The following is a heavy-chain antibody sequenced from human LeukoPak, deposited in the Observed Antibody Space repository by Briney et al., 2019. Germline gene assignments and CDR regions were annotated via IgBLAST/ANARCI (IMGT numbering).Heavy chain of an antibody. CDR3: ARHRITRGQFDY. CDR1: GGSISSGSYY. D-gene: IGHD7-27*01. J-gene: IGHJ4*02. Sequence: PSETLSLTCTVSGGSISSGSYYWGWIRQPPGKGLEWIGSIYYSGSTYYNPSLKSRVTISVDTSKNQFSLKLSSVTAADTAVYYCARHRITRGQFDYWGQGTLVTVSS. V-gene: IGHV4-39*01. CDR2: IYYSGST.